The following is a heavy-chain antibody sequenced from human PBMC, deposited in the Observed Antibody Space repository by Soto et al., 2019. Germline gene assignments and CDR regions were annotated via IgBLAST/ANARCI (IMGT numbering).Heavy chain of an antibody. V-gene: IGHV4-31*03. Sequence: PSETLSLTCTVSGGSISSGDCYWSWIRQHPGRGLEWIAFLHYTGTTFYNPSLKSRATISVDTSKNQFSLKLSSVTAADTAVYYCARALWLEYYDFWSGYPAAFDIWGQGTMVTVSS. D-gene: IGHD3-3*01. CDR2: LHYTGTT. CDR3: ARALWLEYYDFWSGYPAAFDI. CDR1: GGSISSGDCY. J-gene: IGHJ3*02.